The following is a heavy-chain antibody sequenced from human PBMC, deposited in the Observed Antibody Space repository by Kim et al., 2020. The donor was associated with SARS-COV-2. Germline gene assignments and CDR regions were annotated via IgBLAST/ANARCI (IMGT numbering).Heavy chain of an antibody. CDR1: GFTFSSYA. CDR3: ARDRKGIAAAASYYFDY. D-gene: IGHD6-13*01. J-gene: IGHJ4*02. CDR2: ISYDGSNK. Sequence: GGSLRLSCAASGFTFSSYAMHWVRQAPGKGLEWVAVISYDGSNKYYADSVKGRFTISRDNSKNTLYLQMNSLRAEDTAVYYCARDRKGIAAAASYYFDYWGQGTLVTVSS. V-gene: IGHV3-30*04.